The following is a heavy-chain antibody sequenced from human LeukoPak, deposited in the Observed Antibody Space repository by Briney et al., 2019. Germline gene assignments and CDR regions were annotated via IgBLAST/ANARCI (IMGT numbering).Heavy chain of an antibody. CDR1: GGSIGGPSYC. Sequence: SETLSPTCTVSGGSIGGPSYCWGWLRQPAGKGLEGFGSISYSGNTYYNPSLKGRVTTSEDTSKKQFSLWLSSVTAADTAVYYCARRVKVGNTGVYFDNWGHGTLVAVSS. V-gene: IGHV4-39*01. CDR3: ARRVKVGNTGVYFDN. D-gene: IGHD1-26*01. CDR2: ISYSGNT. J-gene: IGHJ4*01.